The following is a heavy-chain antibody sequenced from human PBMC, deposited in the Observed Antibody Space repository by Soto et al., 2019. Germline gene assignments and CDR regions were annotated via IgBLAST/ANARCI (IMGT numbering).Heavy chain of an antibody. CDR2: ITASGSKA. CDR1: GFTFSTYA. Sequence: GGSLRLSCAASGFTFSTYAMSWVRQAPGKGLQWVSVITASGSKAYYADSVKGRFTISTDNSKNTLYRQITSQRAEDKAVYYCAKGGRATDYWGQGALVTVSS. V-gene: IGHV3-23*01. D-gene: IGHD1-26*01. J-gene: IGHJ4*02. CDR3: AKGGRATDY.